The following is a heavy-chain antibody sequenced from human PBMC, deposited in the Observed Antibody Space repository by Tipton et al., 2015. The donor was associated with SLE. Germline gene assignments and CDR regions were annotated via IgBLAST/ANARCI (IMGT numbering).Heavy chain of an antibody. V-gene: IGHV4-31*03. CDR1: GGSISSGGYC. J-gene: IGHJ4*02. CDR2: IYYSGST. CDR3: ASSHGYYFDY. Sequence: TLSLTCTVSGGSISSGGYCWSWIRQHPEKGLEWIGYIYYSGSTYYNPSLKSRLSISVDTSKNQFSLKLSPVTAADTAVYYCASSHGYYFDYWGQGTLVTVSS.